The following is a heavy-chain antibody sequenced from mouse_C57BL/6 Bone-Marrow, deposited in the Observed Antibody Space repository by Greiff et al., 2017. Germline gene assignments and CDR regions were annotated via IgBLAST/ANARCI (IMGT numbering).Heavy chain of an antibody. D-gene: IGHD2-2*01. V-gene: IGHV1-26*01. Sequence: EVQLQQSGPELVKPGASVKISCKASGYTFTDYYMNWVKQSHGKHLEWIGDINPNNGGTSYNQKFKGKATLTVDKSSSTAYMELRSLTSEDSSVYYCARGVTWGQGTLVTGSA. J-gene: IGHJ3*01. CDR2: INPNNGGT. CDR1: GYTFTDYY. CDR3: ARGVT.